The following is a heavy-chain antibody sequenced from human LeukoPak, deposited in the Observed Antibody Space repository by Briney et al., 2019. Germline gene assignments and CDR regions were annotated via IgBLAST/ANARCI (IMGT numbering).Heavy chain of an antibody. Sequence: PGGSLRLSCAASGFTFSNYWMHWVRQAPGKGLVWVSRINSDGSSTSYADSVKGRFTISRDNAKNTLYLQMSSLRAEDTAVYYCARDRGYYDSSGYYSYGMDVWGQGTTVTVSS. CDR1: GFTFSNYW. CDR2: INSDGSST. D-gene: IGHD3-22*01. J-gene: IGHJ6*02. CDR3: ARDRGYYDSSGYYSYGMDV. V-gene: IGHV3-74*01.